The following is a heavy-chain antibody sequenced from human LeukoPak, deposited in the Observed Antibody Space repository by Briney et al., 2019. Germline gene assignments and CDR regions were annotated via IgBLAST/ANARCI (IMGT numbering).Heavy chain of an antibody. J-gene: IGHJ3*02. D-gene: IGHD6-19*01. V-gene: IGHV4-61*02. CDR1: GGSISSGSYY. CDR2: IYTSGST. CDR3: ARSGYSTGSLDAFDI. Sequence: SETLSLTCTVSGGSISSGSYYWSWIRQPAGKGLEWIGRIYTSGSTNYNPSVKSRVTISVETSESQFSLKLTSVTAADTAVYYCARSGYSTGSLDAFDIWGQGTMVTVSS.